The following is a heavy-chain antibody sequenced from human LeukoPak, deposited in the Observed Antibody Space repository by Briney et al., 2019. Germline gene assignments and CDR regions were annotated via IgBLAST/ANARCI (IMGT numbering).Heavy chain of an antibody. J-gene: IGHJ4*02. V-gene: IGHV3-30*19. CDR1: GFTFRNYG. Sequence: GRSLRLSCAASGFTFRNYGMYWVRQAPGKGLEWVAVISYDGSNKYYADSVKGRFTISRDNSKNTLYLQMNSLRAEDTAVYYCARKGEYSSSAFDYWGQGTLVTVSS. CDR3: ARKGEYSSSAFDY. CDR2: ISYDGSNK. D-gene: IGHD6-6*01.